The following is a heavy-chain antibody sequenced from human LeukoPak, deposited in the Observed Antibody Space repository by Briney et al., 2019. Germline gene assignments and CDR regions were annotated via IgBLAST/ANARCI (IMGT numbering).Heavy chain of an antibody. D-gene: IGHD2-15*01. CDR2: ISGSGGSA. CDR3: AKDQARGSCSVVDY. V-gene: IGHV3-23*01. CDR1: GFTFSSYA. Sequence: GGSLRLSCAASGFTFSSYAMSWVRQAPGKGLEWVSAISGSGGSAYYADSVKGRFTISRDNSKNTLYLQMNSLRAEDTAVYYCAKDQARGSCSVVDYWGQGTLVTVSS. J-gene: IGHJ4*02.